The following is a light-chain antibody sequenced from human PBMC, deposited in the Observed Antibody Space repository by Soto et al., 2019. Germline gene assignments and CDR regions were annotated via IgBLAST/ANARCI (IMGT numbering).Light chain of an antibody. CDR1: SSDIGGYKY. J-gene: IGLJ1*01. Sequence: VLTQPASVSGSPGQSITISCTGTSSDIGGYKYVSWYQQYPGKAPKLMIYEGSKRPSGVSNRFSGSKSGNTASLTISGLQAEDEADYYCSSFSSSTTLYVFGTGTKVTVL. V-gene: IGLV2-14*01. CDR3: SSFSSSTTLYV. CDR2: EGS.